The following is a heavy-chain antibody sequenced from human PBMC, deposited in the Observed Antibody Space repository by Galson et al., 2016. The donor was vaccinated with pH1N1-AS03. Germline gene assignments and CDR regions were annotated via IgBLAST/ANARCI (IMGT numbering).Heavy chain of an antibody. V-gene: IGHV1-69*13. Sequence: PVKVSCKASGGTFSHYAISWVRQAPGHGLEWMGGIIPIFGRANYAQKFQDRVTISADESTNAAYMELSSLTSEDTAVYYCARVRHSGSYSAFDYWGQGTLVAVSS. CDR1: GGTFSHYA. CDR3: ARVRHSGSYSAFDY. CDR2: IIPIFGRA. D-gene: IGHD1-26*01. J-gene: IGHJ4*02.